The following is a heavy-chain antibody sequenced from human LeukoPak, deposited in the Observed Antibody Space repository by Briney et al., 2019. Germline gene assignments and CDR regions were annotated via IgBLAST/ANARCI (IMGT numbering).Heavy chain of an antibody. CDR1: GFTFSTYG. J-gene: IGHJ4*02. V-gene: IGHV3-33*08. Sequence: PEGSLRLSCAASGFTFSTYGMHWVRQAPGKGLEWVAVIWSDGSDKYYADSVKGRFTISRDNAKNTLYLQMNSLRVEDTAVYYCAGEGFNYWGQGTLVTVSS. CDR3: AGEGFNY. CDR2: IWSDGSDK.